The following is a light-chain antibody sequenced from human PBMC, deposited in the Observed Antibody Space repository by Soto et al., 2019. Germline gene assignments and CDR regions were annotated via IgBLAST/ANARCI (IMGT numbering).Light chain of an antibody. J-gene: IGKJ4*01. CDR3: QQYNNWPLT. CDR1: QSVSNN. Sequence: IVMTQSPVTLSVSPGERATLSCRASQSVSNNLAWYQQKPGQAPRLLIYGASTRATGIPARFSGGESGTEFTLTISSLQSEDFAVYYCQQYNNWPLTFGGGTKVDIK. CDR2: GAS. V-gene: IGKV3D-15*01.